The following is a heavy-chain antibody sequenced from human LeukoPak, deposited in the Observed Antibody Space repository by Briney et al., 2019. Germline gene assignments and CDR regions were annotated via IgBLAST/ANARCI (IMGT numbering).Heavy chain of an antibody. CDR1: GGSISSYY. D-gene: IGHD2-15*01. CDR2: IYYSGST. Sequence: SETLSLTCTVSGGSISSYYWSWIRQPPGKGLEWIGYIYYSGSTNYNPSLKSRVTISVDTSKNQFSLKLSSVTAADTAVYYCARLVGGGWQVDHWGQGTLVTVSS. V-gene: IGHV4-59*08. J-gene: IGHJ4*02. CDR3: ARLVGGGWQVDH.